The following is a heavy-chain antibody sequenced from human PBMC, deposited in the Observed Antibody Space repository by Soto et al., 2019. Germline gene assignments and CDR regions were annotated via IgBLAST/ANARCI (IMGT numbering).Heavy chain of an antibody. CDR1: GFTFSSYW. J-gene: IGHJ4*02. Sequence: EVQLVESGGGLVQPGGSLRLSCAASGFTFSSYWMHWVRQAPGKGLVWVSHIDSDGSSTTYADSVKGRFTISRDNDKNTLYLQMNSLRAEDTAVYYCARSTSGWSPFDYWGQGTLVTVSS. D-gene: IGHD6-19*01. CDR3: ARSTSGWSPFDY. V-gene: IGHV3-74*01. CDR2: IDSDGSST.